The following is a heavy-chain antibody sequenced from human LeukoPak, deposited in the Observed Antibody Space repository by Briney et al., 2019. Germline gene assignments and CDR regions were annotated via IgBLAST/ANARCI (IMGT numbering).Heavy chain of an antibody. J-gene: IGHJ3*02. CDR2: ISSSGSTI. CDR3: ARGSTMIRNALDI. Sequence: GGSLRLSCAASGFTFSSYEMNWVRQAPGKGLEWVSYISSSGSTIYYADSVKGRFTISRDNARSTLYLQMNSLRDEDTAVYYCARGSTMIRNALDIWGQGTMVTVSS. D-gene: IGHD3-22*01. V-gene: IGHV3-48*03. CDR1: GFTFSSYE.